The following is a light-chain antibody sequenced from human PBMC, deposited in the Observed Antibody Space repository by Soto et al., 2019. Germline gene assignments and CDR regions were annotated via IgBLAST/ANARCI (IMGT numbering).Light chain of an antibody. J-gene: IGKJ4*01. CDR1: QRVXYRSDNQNY. CDR3: QQYYSTPLS. V-gene: IGKV4-1*01. Sequence: IVMTQSPDSLAVSLGERATINWKSSQRVXYRSDNQNYLAWYQHKPGQPPRLIIYWASTRESGVPDRFSGSGAGTDFTLTISSLQAEDVAIYYCQQYYSTPLSFGGGTKVDIK. CDR2: WAS.